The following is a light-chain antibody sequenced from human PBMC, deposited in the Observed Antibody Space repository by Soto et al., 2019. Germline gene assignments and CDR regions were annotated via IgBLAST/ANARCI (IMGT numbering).Light chain of an antibody. CDR2: EDN. CDR3: QSYDSSNPNWV. CDR1: SGSIASNY. Sequence: NFMLTQPHSVSESPGKTVTISCTHSSGSIASNYVQWYQQRPGSAPTTVIYEDNQRPSGVPDRFSGSIDSSSNSASLTISGLKTEDEADYYCQSYDSSNPNWVFGGGTKLTVL. V-gene: IGLV6-57*04. J-gene: IGLJ3*02.